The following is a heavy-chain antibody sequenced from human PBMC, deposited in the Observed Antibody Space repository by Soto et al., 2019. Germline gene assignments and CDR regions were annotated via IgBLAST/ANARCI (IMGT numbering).Heavy chain of an antibody. D-gene: IGHD1-26*01. Sequence: SETLSLTCSVSGGSISNINYHWGWIRQPPGKGLEWIGSIYYRGNVYYNPSLRSRVTISVDTSKNQFSLDLSSVTAADTAVYFCARLREGSPADFWGQGTLVTVSS. CDR2: IYYRGNV. CDR1: GGSISNINYH. V-gene: IGHV4-39*01. CDR3: ARLREGSPADF. J-gene: IGHJ4*02.